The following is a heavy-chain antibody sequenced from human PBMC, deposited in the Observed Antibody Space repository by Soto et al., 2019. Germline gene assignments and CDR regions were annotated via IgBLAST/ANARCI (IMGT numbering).Heavy chain of an antibody. V-gene: IGHV1-69*01. CDR2: IIPIFGTA. CDR1: GGTFSSYA. D-gene: IGHD5-18*01. CDR3: ARGVGYSYGSYYYGMDV. Sequence: QVRLVQSGAEVKKPGSSVKVSCKASGGTFSSYAISWVRQAPGQGLEWMGGIIPIFGTANYAQKFQGRVTITADESTSTAYMELRSLRSEDTAVYYCARGVGYSYGSYYYGMDVWGQGTTVTVSS. J-gene: IGHJ6*02.